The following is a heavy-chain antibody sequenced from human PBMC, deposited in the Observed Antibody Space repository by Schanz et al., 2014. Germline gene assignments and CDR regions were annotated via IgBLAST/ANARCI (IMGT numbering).Heavy chain of an antibody. J-gene: IGHJ4*02. CDR1: GYTFVSYS. CDR3: ARVNSGSHFDVY. Sequence: QVQLIQSGAEVKKPGASVTVSCKASGYTFVSYSMHWVRQAPGQRLEWMGWINAGTGNTEYSQKFQGRVTMTRDTSTSTVYMELSSLRSEDTAVYYCARVNSGSHFDVYWGQGTLVTVSS. D-gene: IGHD1-26*01. V-gene: IGHV1-3*01. CDR2: INAGTGNT.